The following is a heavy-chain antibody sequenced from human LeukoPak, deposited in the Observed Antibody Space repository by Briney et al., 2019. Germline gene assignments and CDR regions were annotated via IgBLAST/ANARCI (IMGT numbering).Heavy chain of an antibody. CDR1: GGSISSSSYY. Sequence: SETLFLTCTVSGGSISSSSYYWGWIRQPPGKGLEWIGFGHYSGSTNYNPSLKSRVTISVDTSTNQFSLKLNSVTAADTAVYYCARAPRGESDAASGFYGVDVWGQGTTVTVSS. CDR3: ARAPRGESDAASGFYGVDV. J-gene: IGHJ6*02. CDR2: GHYSGST. V-gene: IGHV4-61*05. D-gene: IGHD3-22*01.